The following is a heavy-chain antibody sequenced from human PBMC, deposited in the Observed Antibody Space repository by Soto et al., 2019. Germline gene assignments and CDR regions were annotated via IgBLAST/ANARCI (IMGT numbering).Heavy chain of an antibody. D-gene: IGHD6-19*01. Sequence: SVKVSCKASGGTFSSYAISWVRQAPGQGLEWMGGIIPIFGTANYAQKFQGRVTITADESTSTAYMELSSLRSEDTAVYYCARTAWWLGYYYYGMDVWGQGTTVTVPS. CDR2: IIPIFGTA. J-gene: IGHJ6*02. CDR1: GGTFSSYA. CDR3: ARTAWWLGYYYYGMDV. V-gene: IGHV1-69*13.